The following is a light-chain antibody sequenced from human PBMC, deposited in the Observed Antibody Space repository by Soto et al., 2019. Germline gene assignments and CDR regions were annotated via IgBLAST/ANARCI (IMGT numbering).Light chain of an antibody. Sequence: QTVVTQEPSLTVSPGGTVTLTCASSTGAVTSGNYPSWFQQRPGQAPRTLIYTTNSKHSWTPARFSGSLRGDKAALTLSGVQPEDEGDYYCLLYYGGAQLVFGGGTKLTVL. CDR3: LLYYGGAQLV. CDR1: TGAVTSGNY. J-gene: IGLJ3*02. V-gene: IGLV7-43*01. CDR2: TTN.